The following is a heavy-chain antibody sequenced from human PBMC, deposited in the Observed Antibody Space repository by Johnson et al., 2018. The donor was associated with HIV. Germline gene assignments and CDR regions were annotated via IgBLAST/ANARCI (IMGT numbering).Heavy chain of an antibody. Sequence: QEQLVVSGGGLVQPGGSLRISCTASGLTFSNYDMHWVRQSPGRWLEEVAFIQYDGTNKYYADSVKGRFTLSRDNSKNTLFLQMSSLRTEDTAVYYCTKDHDYGDAFDLWGQGSMGTVSS. CDR2: IQYDGTNK. D-gene: IGHD4-17*01. V-gene: IGHV3-30*02. CDR1: GLTFSNYD. CDR3: TKDHDYGDAFDL. J-gene: IGHJ3*01.